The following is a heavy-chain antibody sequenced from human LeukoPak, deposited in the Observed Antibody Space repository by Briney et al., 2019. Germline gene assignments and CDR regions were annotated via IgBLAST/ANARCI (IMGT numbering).Heavy chain of an antibody. Sequence: PGGSLRLSCAASGFTFSRYDMSWVRQAPGKGLEWVSAITDSGGSTYYADSVRGRFTISRDDSKNTLYLLMNSLRAEDTAVYCCAKEDTLTTVYFDYWGQGTPVTVSS. D-gene: IGHD4-17*01. J-gene: IGHJ4*02. CDR2: ITDSGGST. V-gene: IGHV3-23*01. CDR3: AKEDTLTTVYFDY. CDR1: GFTFSRYD.